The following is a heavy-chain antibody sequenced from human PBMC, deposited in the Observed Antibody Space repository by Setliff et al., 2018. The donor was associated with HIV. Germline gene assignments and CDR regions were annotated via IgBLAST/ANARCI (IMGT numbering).Heavy chain of an antibody. D-gene: IGHD3-3*01. Sequence: ASVKVSCKASGDTFNSYAMNWVRQAPGQGLEWMGWINTNTGNPTYAQGFTGRFVFSLDTSVSTAYLQISSLKAEDTAVYFCARDLKRPNSNFWGGYPIPFDSWGQGTLVTVSS. J-gene: IGHJ4*02. CDR2: INTNTGNP. V-gene: IGHV7-4-1*02. CDR3: ARDLKRPNSNFWGGYPIPFDS. CDR1: GDTFNSYA.